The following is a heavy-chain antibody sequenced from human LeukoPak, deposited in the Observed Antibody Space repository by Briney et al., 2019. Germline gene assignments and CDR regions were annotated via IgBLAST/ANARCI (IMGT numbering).Heavy chain of an antibody. V-gene: IGHV3-30*07. CDR1: GLSLSNYP. J-gene: IGHJ4*02. Sequence: GGSLGLSCEASGLSLSNYPMHWVRQAPGKGLEWITLITYDGAFDGGKTYYADSVKGRFTVSRGNSKNTLYLQMNSLRAEDTAVYYCAKPYSSSWSPLDNWGQGTLVTVSS. D-gene: IGHD6-13*01. CDR2: ITYDGAFDGGKT. CDR3: AKPYSSSWSPLDN.